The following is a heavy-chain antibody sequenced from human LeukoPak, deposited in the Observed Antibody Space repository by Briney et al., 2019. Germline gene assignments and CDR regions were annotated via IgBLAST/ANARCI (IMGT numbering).Heavy chain of an antibody. Sequence: GGSLRLSCAASGFPLSSHAMSWVRQAPGKGLERVSAISVSGNTYHADSGKGRCTISRDSSKNTLFLQMNRLRAEDAAVYYCAKAPVTTCSGAYCYPFDYWGQGTLVTVSS. D-gene: IGHD2-21*01. CDR1: GFPLSSHA. J-gene: IGHJ4*02. CDR2: ISVSGNT. CDR3: AKAPVTTCSGAYCYPFDY. V-gene: IGHV3-23*01.